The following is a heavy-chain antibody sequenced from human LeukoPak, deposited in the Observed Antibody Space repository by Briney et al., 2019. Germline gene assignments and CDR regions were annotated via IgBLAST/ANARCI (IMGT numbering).Heavy chain of an antibody. V-gene: IGHV1-3*01. Sequence: ASVKVSCKASGYTFTSYAMHWVRQAPGQGLEWMGWINAGNGNTKYSQKFQGRVTITRDTSASTAYMELSSLRSEDTAVYYCARSSGYYYYFDYWGQGTLVTVSS. J-gene: IGHJ4*02. CDR2: INAGNGNT. D-gene: IGHD3-22*01. CDR3: ARSSGYYYYFDY. CDR1: GYTFTSYA.